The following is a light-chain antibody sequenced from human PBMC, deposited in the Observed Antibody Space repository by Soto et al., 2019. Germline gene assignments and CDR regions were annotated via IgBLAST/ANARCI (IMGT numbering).Light chain of an antibody. CDR2: SSN. J-gene: IGLJ3*02. V-gene: IGLV1-44*01. Sequence: QSVLTQPPSASGTPGQRVTISCSGSSSNIGSHTVNWYQQLPGTAPKLLIYSSNQRPSGVPDRFSGSKSGTSASLAISGLQSEDEADYYCAAWDDSLNALVFGGGTKLTVL. CDR1: SSNIGSHT. CDR3: AAWDDSLNALV.